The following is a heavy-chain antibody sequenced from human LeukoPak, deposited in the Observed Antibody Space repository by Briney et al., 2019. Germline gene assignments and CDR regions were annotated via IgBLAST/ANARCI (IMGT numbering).Heavy chain of an antibody. CDR1: GGSISSSGYY. J-gene: IGHJ6*03. D-gene: IGHD6-6*01. CDR2: IYYSGST. Sequence: PSETLSLTCTVSGGSISSSGYYWGWIRQPPGKGLEWIGSIYYSGSTYYNPSLKSRVTMSVDTSKNQFSLKLSSVTAADTAVYYCASRSSSSSVFEYGYYYYYMDVWGKGTTVTVSS. CDR3: ASRSSSSSVFEYGYYYYYMDV. V-gene: IGHV4-39*07.